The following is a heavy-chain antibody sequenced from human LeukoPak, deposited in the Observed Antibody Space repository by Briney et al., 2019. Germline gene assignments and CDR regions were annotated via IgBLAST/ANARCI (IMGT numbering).Heavy chain of an antibody. CDR2: VWHDGSNE. V-gene: IGHV3-33*03. J-gene: IGHJ4*02. CDR3: AAELRAFDY. Sequence: TGGSLRLSCVASGFTFSNYGMHWVRQAPGKGLEWVATVWHDGSNEYYIDSVKGRFTISRDNSRNTLYLQMNTLRAEDTAVYYCAAELRAFDYWGQGTLVTVSS. CDR1: GFTFSNYG.